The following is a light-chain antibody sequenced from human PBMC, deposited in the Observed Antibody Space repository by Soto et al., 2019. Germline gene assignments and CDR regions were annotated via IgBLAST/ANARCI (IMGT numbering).Light chain of an antibody. CDR3: QQYGSSSWT. CDR2: GTS. V-gene: IGKV3-20*01. Sequence: EIVLTQSPGTLSLSPGERATLSCRASQSVSSSYLAWYQQKPGQAPRLLIYGTSSRATAIPDRFSGSGSGTDFTLTISRLEPEDFAVYYCQQYGSSSWTFSQGTKV. J-gene: IGKJ1*01. CDR1: QSVSSSY.